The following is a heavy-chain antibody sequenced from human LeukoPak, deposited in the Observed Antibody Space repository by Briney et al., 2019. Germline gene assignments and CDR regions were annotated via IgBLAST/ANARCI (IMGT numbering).Heavy chain of an antibody. V-gene: IGHV3-74*01. CDR2: INSDGSST. CDR3: VSSYDYYYYGLDV. CDR1: GFTFSSYW. J-gene: IGHJ6*02. D-gene: IGHD1-26*01. Sequence: GESLRLSCAASGFTFSSYWMHWVRQAPGKGLVWVSHINSDGSSTSYADSVKGRFTISRDNAKNTLYLQMNSLRAEDTAVYYCVSSYDYYYYGLDVWGQGTTVTVSS.